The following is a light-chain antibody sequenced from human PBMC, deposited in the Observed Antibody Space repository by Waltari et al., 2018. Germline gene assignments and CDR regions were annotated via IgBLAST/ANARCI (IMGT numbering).Light chain of an antibody. CDR2: RDD. V-gene: IGLV1-44*01. Sequence: QSVLTQPPSASGTPGQRVTISCSGSNSNIGSNIVNWYQQVPGTTPKLPSYRDDQRPPGVPDRFSGSKSGTSASLAISGLRSEDEANYYCASWYDSLGGRWEFGGGTTLTVL. CDR3: ASWYDSLGGRWE. J-gene: IGLJ3*02. CDR1: NSNIGSNI.